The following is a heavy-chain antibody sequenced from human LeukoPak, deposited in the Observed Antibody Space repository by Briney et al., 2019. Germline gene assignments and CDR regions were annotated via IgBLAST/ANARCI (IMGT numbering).Heavy chain of an antibody. CDR1: GGTFSSYA. V-gene: IGHV1-69*13. D-gene: IGHD3-3*01. CDR3: ARVLDFGNFDY. CDR2: IIPIFGTA. Sequence: SVKVSCKASGGTFSSYAISWVRQAPGQGLEWMGGIIPIFGTANYAQKFQGRVTITADESTSTAYMELRSLRSDDTAVYYCARVLDFGNFDYWGQGTLVTVSS. J-gene: IGHJ4*02.